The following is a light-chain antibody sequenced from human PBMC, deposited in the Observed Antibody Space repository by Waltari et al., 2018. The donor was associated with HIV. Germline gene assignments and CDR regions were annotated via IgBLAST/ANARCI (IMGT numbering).Light chain of an antibody. CDR3: QQFKSYPHT. CDR2: DGS. CDR1: QGISSA. Sequence: AIQLTQSPSSLSASVGDRVTLTCRASQGISSALAWYQQKAGKAPKLLIYDGSSLESGVPSRFSGTGSGTDFTLIISSLQPEDFASYYCQQFKSYPHTFGGGTKVEIK. J-gene: IGKJ4*01. V-gene: IGKV1-13*02.